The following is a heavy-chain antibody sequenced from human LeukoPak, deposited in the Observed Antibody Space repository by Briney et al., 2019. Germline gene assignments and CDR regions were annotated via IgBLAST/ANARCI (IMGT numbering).Heavy chain of an antibody. V-gene: IGHV4-4*02. Sequence: PSGTLSLTCAVSGGSISSSNWWSWVRQPPGKGLEWIGEIYHSGSTYYNPSLKSRVTISVDTSKNQFSLKLSSVTAADTAVYYCARDKNYYDSSGYPTWGQGTLVTVSS. D-gene: IGHD3-22*01. CDR2: IYHSGST. J-gene: IGHJ4*02. CDR3: ARDKNYYDSSGYPT. CDR1: GGSISSSNW.